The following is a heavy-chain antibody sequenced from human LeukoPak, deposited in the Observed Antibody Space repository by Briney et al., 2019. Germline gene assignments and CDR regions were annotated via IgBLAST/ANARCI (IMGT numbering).Heavy chain of an antibody. Sequence: ASVKVSCKASGGTFSSYAISWVRQAPGQGLEWMGGIIPIFGTANYAQKFQGRVTITADESTSTAYMELSSLRPEDTAVYYCARPRSLGYYDFWSGYWSSNTGSRSYYYYYMDVWGKGTTVTVSS. CDR1: GGTFSSYA. D-gene: IGHD3-3*01. CDR2: IIPIFGTA. CDR3: ARPRSLGYYDFWSGYWSSNTGSRSYYYYYMDV. J-gene: IGHJ6*03. V-gene: IGHV1-69*13.